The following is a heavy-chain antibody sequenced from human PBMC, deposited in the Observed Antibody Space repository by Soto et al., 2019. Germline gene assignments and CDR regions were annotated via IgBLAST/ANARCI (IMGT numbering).Heavy chain of an antibody. D-gene: IGHD3-10*01. CDR2: IIPMLGMS. CDR1: GDTFSRST. V-gene: IGHV1-69*02. Sequence: QVQLVQSGAEVTKPGSSVTVSCTASGDTFSRSTLSWVRQAPGQRLEWMGRIIPMLGMSNSALKFQGRLTVSAANSTNNVYLLLISLRSDDTAVYYCATSYGSGSAHFDSWGQGTLVTVSS. CDR3: ATSYGSGSAHFDS. J-gene: IGHJ4*02.